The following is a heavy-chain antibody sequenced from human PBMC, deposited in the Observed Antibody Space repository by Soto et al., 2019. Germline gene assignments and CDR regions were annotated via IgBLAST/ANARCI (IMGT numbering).Heavy chain of an antibody. Sequence: QVQLVESGGGVVQPGSARRLSYAASGFTLRSYGRQGVAQAPGKGLEWGQVISYDGSKKYYADSVKGRFTISRDNAKNTLYLQMNSLIAEDTAVYYCAKPCRLGFPGATDFCPYDYWGQGTLVTVSS. D-gene: IGHD1-26*01. J-gene: IGHJ4*02. V-gene: IGHV3-30*18. CDR1: GFTLRSYG. CDR2: ISYDGSKK. CDR3: AKPCRLGFPGATDFCPYDY.